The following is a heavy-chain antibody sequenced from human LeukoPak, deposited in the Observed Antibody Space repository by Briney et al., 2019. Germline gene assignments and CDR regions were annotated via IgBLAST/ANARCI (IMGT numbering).Heavy chain of an antibody. Sequence: PSETLSLTCAVSGGSVSHSNWWTWVRQSPGKGLEWIGEVHPSEGTNYNPSLKSRVTISLDKSKNQFSLKLSSVTAAVTAVYYCAGYLGGPGSSRFDPWGQGTLVTVSS. D-gene: IGHD1-26*01. V-gene: IGHV4-4*02. CDR3: AGYLGGPGSSRFDP. CDR1: GGSVSHSNW. CDR2: VHPSEGT. J-gene: IGHJ5*02.